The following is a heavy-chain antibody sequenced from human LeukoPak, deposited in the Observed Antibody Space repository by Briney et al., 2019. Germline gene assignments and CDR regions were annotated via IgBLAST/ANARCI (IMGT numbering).Heavy chain of an antibody. Sequence: ASVKVSCKASGYTFTGYYMHWVRQAPGQGLEWMGWINPNSGGTNYAQKFQGRVTMTRDTSISTAYMELSRLRSDDTAVYYCARYYDSSGYYYSTPYYFDYWGQGTLVTVSS. CDR1: GYTFTGYY. D-gene: IGHD3-22*01. V-gene: IGHV1-2*02. J-gene: IGHJ4*02. CDR2: INPNSGGT. CDR3: ARYYDSSGYYYSTPYYFDY.